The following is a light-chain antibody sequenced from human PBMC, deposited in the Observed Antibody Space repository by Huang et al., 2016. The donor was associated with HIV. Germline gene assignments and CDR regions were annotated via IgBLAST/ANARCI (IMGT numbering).Light chain of an antibody. V-gene: IGKV1-5*03. CDR3: QQQWT. CDR1: QSISNW. J-gene: IGKJ1*01. CDR2: KAS. Sequence: DIQITQSPTTLSASVGDRVTITCRASQSISNWLAWYQQKPGEAPKLLISKASNLQSGVPSRCSGSGAGTEFTLTISSLQPDDLATYFCQQQWTFGQGTKVEIK.